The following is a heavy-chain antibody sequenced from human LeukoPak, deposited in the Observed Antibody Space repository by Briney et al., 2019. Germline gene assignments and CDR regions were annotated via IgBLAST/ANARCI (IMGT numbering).Heavy chain of an antibody. CDR1: GFPFSDYG. CDR2: ISHDGNNK. CDR3: AKGDKMLTWRRTYNRFDP. Sequence: GGSLRLSCAASGFPFSDYGMYWVRQAPGKGLEWLAVISHDGNNKYYADSVKGRFTISRDNAKNTLYLQMNSLRAEDTAVYFCAKGDKMLTWRRTYNRFDPWGQGTLVTVSS. V-gene: IGHV3-30*18. D-gene: IGHD3-16*01. J-gene: IGHJ5*02.